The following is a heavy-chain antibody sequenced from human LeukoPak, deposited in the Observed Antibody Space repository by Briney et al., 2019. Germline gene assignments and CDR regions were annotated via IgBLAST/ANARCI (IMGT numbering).Heavy chain of an antibody. CDR1: GFTFSSYG. CDR3: ARRSPGEWELRWGFEMAFDI. J-gene: IGHJ3*02. CDR2: ISYDGSNK. V-gene: IGHV3-30*03. Sequence: QPGRSLRLSCAASGFTFSSYGMHWVRQAPGKGLEWVAVISYDGSNKYYADSVKGRFTISRDNSKNTLYLQMNSLRAEDTAVYYCARRSPGEWELRWGFEMAFDIWGQGTMVTVSS. D-gene: IGHD1-26*01.